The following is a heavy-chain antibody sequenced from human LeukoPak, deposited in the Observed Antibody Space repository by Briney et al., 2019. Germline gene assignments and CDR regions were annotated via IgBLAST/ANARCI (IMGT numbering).Heavy chain of an antibody. D-gene: IGHD5-18*01. CDR2: IYTNGKT. CDR1: AGSMSNYY. V-gene: IGHV4-4*07. CDR3: ARGGYSYATFDF. Sequence: PSETLSLTCTVSAGSMSNYYWSWIRQPAGKGLEWIGRIYTNGKTNYNPSLKSRVTMSVDTSKNQMSLKLNSVTAADTAMYYCARGGYSYATFDFWGHGTLVTVSS. J-gene: IGHJ4*01.